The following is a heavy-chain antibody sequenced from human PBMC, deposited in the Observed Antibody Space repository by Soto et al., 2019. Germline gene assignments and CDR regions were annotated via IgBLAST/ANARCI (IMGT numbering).Heavy chain of an antibody. Sequence: EASVKVCCETSGYSFIGYYIHWVRQAPGQGLEWMGWINPNSGATTYAEKFQGRVTMTRDRSITTAYMELSSLRSDDPAVYSCARDMVSTIGDFDFWG. CDR1: GYSFIGYY. V-gene: IGHV1-2*02. CDR3: ARDMVSTIGDFDF. D-gene: IGHD2-21*01. CDR2: INPNSGAT. J-gene: IGHJ4*01.